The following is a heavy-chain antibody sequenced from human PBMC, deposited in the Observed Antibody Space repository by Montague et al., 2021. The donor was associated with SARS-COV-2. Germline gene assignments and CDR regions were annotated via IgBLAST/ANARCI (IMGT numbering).Heavy chain of an antibody. CDR3: ARVGNYLGFY. Sequence: SETLSLTCTVSGDSVSSGRYFWTWVRQAPGKGLEWIGYIVYFGDVGYNSSVRSRVTTSVDTSNNQFSLRLSSVTAADTATYYCARVGNYLGFYWSQGTLVTVSS. D-gene: IGHD3-10*01. CDR1: GDSVSSGRYF. CDR2: IVYFGDV. J-gene: IGHJ4*02. V-gene: IGHV4-61*01.